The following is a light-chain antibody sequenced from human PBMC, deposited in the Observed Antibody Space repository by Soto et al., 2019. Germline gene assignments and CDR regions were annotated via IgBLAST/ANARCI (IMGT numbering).Light chain of an antibody. CDR2: DAS. CDR1: QSISSFY. V-gene: IGKV3-20*01. J-gene: IGKJ1*01. Sequence: EIVLTQSPGTLSLSPGERATLSCRASQSISSFYLAWYQQTPGQAPRLLIYDASSRAAGIPDRFSGGGSGTYFPLTISRQEPEDFGFYYYQQYGGSPRTFGQGTKVEIK. CDR3: QQYGGSPRT.